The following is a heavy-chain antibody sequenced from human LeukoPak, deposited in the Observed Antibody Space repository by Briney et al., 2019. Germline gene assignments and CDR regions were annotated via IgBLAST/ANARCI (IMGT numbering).Heavy chain of an antibody. CDR1: GYTFTGYY. CDR2: INPNSGGT. J-gene: IGHJ4*02. Sequence: ASVKVSCKASGYTFTGYYMHWVRQAPGQGLEWMGWINPNSGGTNYAQKFQGRVTMTRDTSIGTAYMEMRRPRADDTAVYYCARDLIVATPFDYWGQGTLVTVSS. V-gene: IGHV1-2*02. D-gene: IGHD5-12*01. CDR3: ARDLIVATPFDY.